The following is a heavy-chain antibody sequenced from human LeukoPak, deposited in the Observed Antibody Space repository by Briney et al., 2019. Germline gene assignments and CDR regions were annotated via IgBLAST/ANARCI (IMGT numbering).Heavy chain of an antibody. CDR3: ARDHVAGTGRFDY. CDR2: ISSSSSYI. J-gene: IGHJ4*02. Sequence: GGSLRLFCAASGFTFSSYSMNWVRQAPGKGLEWVSSISSSSSYIYYADSVKGRFTLSRDNHKNAVFPHKHSQRAGDTAVYSCARDHVAGTGRFDYWGQGTLVTVSS. CDR1: GFTFSSYS. V-gene: IGHV3-21*01. D-gene: IGHD6-19*01.